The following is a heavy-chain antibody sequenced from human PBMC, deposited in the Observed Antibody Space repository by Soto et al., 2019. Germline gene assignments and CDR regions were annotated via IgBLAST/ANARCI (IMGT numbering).Heavy chain of an antibody. J-gene: IGHJ6*02. CDR2: IITIFPTP. CDR3: ARDKERQQFGGNYYYGIDV. Sequence: QVQLVQSGAEVKKPGSSVTVSCKASGGTFGNSAISWVRQAPGQGLEWMGGIITIFPTPDHAQKFQGRVMITADESTSTAYMEVTSLRSEDTAVYYCARDKERQQFGGNYYYGIDVWGQGTTVTVSS. V-gene: IGHV1-69*12. CDR1: GGTFGNSA. D-gene: IGHD6-25*01.